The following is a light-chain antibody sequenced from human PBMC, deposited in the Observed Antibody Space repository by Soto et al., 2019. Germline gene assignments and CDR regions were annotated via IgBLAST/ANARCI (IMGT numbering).Light chain of an antibody. CDR1: QSVGSN. CDR3: QQYNNWPYT. Sequence: DIVMTQSPATLSVSPGERATLSCRASQSVGSNLAWYQQKPGQAPRLLIYGASTRATGIPTRFRGSGSGTEFTLTISSLQSEDFALYYCQQYNNWPYTFGQGTKLEI. CDR2: GAS. J-gene: IGKJ2*01. V-gene: IGKV3-15*01.